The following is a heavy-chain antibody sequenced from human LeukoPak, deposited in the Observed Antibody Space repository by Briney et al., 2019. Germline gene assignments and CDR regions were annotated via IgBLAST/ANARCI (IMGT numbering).Heavy chain of an antibody. V-gene: IGHV3-23*01. CDR1: GFTFSSYA. J-gene: IGHJ5*02. CDR2: ISGSGGST. D-gene: IGHD4-17*01. CDR3: AKDFSPLSSSSYDYGDYVNWFDP. Sequence: PGGSLRLSCAASGFTFSSYAMSWVRQAPGKGLERVSAISGSGGSTYYADSVKGRFTISRDNSKNTLYLQMNSLRAEDTAVYYCAKDFSPLSSSSYDYGDYVNWFDPWGQGTLVTVSS.